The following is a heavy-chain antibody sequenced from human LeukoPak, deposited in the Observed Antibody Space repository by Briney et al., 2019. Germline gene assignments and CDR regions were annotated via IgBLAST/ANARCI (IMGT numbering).Heavy chain of an antibody. J-gene: IGHJ4*02. CDR3: AKGPSTTVITD. D-gene: IGHD4-17*01. CDR1: GFTFDDYA. V-gene: IGHV3-9*01. Sequence: GGSLRLSCAASGFTFDDYAMHWVQQAPGKGLEWVSLISWNSAGIGYADSVKGRFTISRDNAKNSLYLQMNSLRPEDTALYYCAKGPSTTVITDWGQGTLVTVSS. CDR2: ISWNSAGI.